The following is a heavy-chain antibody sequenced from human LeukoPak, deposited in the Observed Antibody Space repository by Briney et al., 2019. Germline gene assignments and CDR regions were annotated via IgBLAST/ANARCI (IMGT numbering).Heavy chain of an antibody. V-gene: IGHV1-2*02. CDR2: INPNSGDA. CDR3: AREAGGYDNSGYYSPVYYYYGMDV. CDR1: GYTFIDYY. Sequence: ASVKVSCKASGYTFIDYYMHWVRQAPGQGLEWMGWINPNSGDADYAQKFEGRLTMTRDTSISTAYMELNRLTSDDTAAYFCAREAGGYDNSGYYSPVYYYYGMDVWGQGTTVTVSS. J-gene: IGHJ6*02. D-gene: IGHD3-22*01.